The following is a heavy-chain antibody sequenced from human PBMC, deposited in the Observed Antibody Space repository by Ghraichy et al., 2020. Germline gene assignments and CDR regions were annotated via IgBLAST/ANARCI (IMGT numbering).Heavy chain of an antibody. D-gene: IGHD1-26*01. Sequence: GGSLRLSCAASGFTFSSYAMSWVRQAPGKGLEWVSVISGSGDSTKYADSVKGRFTISRDNSKNTLYLQMRSLRAEDMAIYYCAKTVIASSGSYYPFDYWGQGTLVPVSS. J-gene: IGHJ4*02. CDR2: ISGSGDST. CDR1: GFTFSSYA. V-gene: IGHV3-23*01. CDR3: AKTVIASSGSYYPFDY.